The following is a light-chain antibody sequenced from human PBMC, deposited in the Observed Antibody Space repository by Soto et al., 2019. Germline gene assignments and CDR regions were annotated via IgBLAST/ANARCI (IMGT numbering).Light chain of an antibody. V-gene: IGLV2-14*01. Sequence: QSALTQPASVSGSPGQSITISCTGASSDFGNFNYVSWYQQHPGKVPKLIIYEVTSRPSGVSNRFSGSKSDNTASLTISGLQAEDEAYYYCSSSTSINTQLFGGGTKLTVL. CDR2: EVT. CDR3: SSSTSINTQL. CDR1: SSDFGNFNY. J-gene: IGLJ3*02.